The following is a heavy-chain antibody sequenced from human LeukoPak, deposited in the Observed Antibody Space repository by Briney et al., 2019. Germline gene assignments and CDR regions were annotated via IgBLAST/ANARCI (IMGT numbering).Heavy chain of an antibody. CDR2: INSDGSST. Sequence: GGSLRLSCAASGFTFSSYWMHWVRQAPGKGLVWVSRINSDGSSTSYADSVKGRFTISRDNAKNTLYLQMNSLRAEDTAVYYCARGDYDFWSGYYSGMDVWGQGTTVTVSS. D-gene: IGHD3-3*01. V-gene: IGHV3-74*01. CDR1: GFTFSSYW. CDR3: ARGDYDFWSGYYSGMDV. J-gene: IGHJ6*02.